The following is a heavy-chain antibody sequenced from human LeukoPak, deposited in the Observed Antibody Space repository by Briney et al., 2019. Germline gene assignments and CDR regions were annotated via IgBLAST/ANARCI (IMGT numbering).Heavy chain of an antibody. CDR2: IVVGSGNT. V-gene: IGHV1-58*02. D-gene: IGHD5-12*01. Sequence: SVKVSCKASGFTFTSSAMQWVRQARGQRLEWIGWIVVGSGNTNYAQKFQERVTITRDMSTSTAYMELSSLRFEDTAVYYCAASYYSGYGVHGMDVWGQGTTVTVSS. J-gene: IGHJ6*02. CDR3: AASYYSGYGVHGMDV. CDR1: GFTFTSSA.